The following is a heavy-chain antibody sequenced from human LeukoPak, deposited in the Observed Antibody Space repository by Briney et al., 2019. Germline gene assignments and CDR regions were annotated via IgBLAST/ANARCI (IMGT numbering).Heavy chain of an antibody. CDR1: GFIFNFYT. Sequence: PGGSLRLSCAASGFIFNFYTMNWVRQAPGGGLEWISYISRTGTNIYYADSVKGRFSISRDNAKNSLYLQMNSVRSEDTGLYLFPRDLGSRDHGLLVWGQGTLLTVSS. V-gene: IGHV3-48*01. J-gene: IGHJ4*02. CDR3: PRDLGSRDHGLLV. D-gene: IGHD1-14*01. CDR2: ISRTGTNI.